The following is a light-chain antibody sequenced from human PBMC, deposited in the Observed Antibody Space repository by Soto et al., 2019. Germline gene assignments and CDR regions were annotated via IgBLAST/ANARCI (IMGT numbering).Light chain of an antibody. V-gene: IGKV1-13*02. CDR1: QGIGSA. J-gene: IGKJ4*01. CDR2: DAS. CDR3: QNFRSSAIS. Sequence: AIQLTQSPSSLSASVGDRVSITCRASQGIGSALAWYQLKPGAAPALLIYDASTLESGVPSRFSGSRSGADFTLIISSLQPEDFATYYCQNFRSSAISFGGGTKVDIK.